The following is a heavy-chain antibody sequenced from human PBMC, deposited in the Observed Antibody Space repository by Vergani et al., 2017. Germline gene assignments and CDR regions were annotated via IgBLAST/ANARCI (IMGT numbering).Heavy chain of an antibody. D-gene: IGHD1-26*01. Sequence: QVQLVESGGGVVQPGRSLRLSCAASGFTFSSYAMHWVRQAPGKGLEWVAVISYDGSNKYYADSVKGRFTISRDNSKNTLYLQMNSLRAEDTAVYYCARDRGGSYGFLWQQDVWYFDLWGRGTLVTVSS. CDR3: ARDRGGSYGFLWQQDVWYFDL. CDR2: ISYDGSNK. J-gene: IGHJ2*01. CDR1: GFTFSSYA. V-gene: IGHV3-30*04.